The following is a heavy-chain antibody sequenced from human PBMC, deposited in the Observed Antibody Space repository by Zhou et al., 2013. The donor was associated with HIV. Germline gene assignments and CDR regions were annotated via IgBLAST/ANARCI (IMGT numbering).Heavy chain of an antibody. CDR1: GVTFSKNT. CDR3: AADSHESEGMGWMAP. CDR2: IVPFFHTA. D-gene: IGHD3-22*01. Sequence: QVQLVQSGAEVKRPGSSVKVSCKASGVTFSKNTVSWVRQAPGQGLQWIGGIVPFFHTANYAQKFQDRVTMTTDESTRTAFMDLRSLRSDDTAIYYCAADSHESEGMGWMAPWGQGTLVTVSS. V-gene: IGHV1-69*05. J-gene: IGHJ5*02.